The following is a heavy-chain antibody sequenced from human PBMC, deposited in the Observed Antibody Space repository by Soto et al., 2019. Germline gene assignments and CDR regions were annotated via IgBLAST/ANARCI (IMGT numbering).Heavy chain of an antibody. CDR1: GGSISSYY. D-gene: IGHD2-15*01. Sequence: PSETLSLTCAVSGGSISSYYWSWIRQPPGKGLEWIGYIYYSGSTNYNPSLKSRVTISVDTSKNQFSLKLSSVTAADTAVYYCAREVRDCSGGSCYYLYYYYGMDVWGQGTTVTVSS. CDR2: IYYSGST. V-gene: IGHV4-59*01. J-gene: IGHJ6*02. CDR3: AREVRDCSGGSCYYLYYYYGMDV.